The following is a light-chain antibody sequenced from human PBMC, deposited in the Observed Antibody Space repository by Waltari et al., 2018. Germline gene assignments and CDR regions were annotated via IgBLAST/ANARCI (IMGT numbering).Light chain of an antibody. CDR1: QRVSSY. Sequence: EIVLTQSPATLSLSPGERATLSCRASQRVSSYLAWYQQKPGPAPRLLLDDASNRAAGIPARFSGSGSGTDFTLTISSLEPEDFAVYYCQQRDSLLVTFGGGTKVQI. CDR2: DAS. V-gene: IGKV3-11*01. CDR3: QQRDSLLVT. J-gene: IGKJ4*01.